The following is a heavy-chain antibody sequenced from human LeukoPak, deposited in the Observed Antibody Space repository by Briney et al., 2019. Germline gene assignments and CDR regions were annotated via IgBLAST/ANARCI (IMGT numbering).Heavy chain of an antibody. D-gene: IGHD6-13*01. CDR3: ATEGVIYSSRMYCFDY. J-gene: IGHJ4*02. CDR2: INPNSGGT. Sequence: ASVKVSCKASGYTFTGYYMHWVRQAPGQGLEWMGWINPNSGGTNYAQKFQGRVTMTEDTSTDTAYMELSSLRSEDTAVYYCATEGVIYSSRMYCFDYWGQGTLVTVSS. CDR1: GYTFTGYY. V-gene: IGHV1-2*02.